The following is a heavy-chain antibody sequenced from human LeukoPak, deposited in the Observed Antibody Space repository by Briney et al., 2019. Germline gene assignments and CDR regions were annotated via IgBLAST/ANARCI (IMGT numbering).Heavy chain of an antibody. J-gene: IGHJ3*02. V-gene: IGHV3-15*01. CDR1: GFTFSNAW. CDR3: TTDQAAAGDDAFDI. Sequence: PGGSLRLSCAASGFTFSNAWMSWVRQAPGKGLEWVGRIKSKTDGGTTDYAAPVKGRFTISRDDSKNTLHLQMNSLKTEDTAVYYCTTDQAAAGDDAFDIWGQGTMVTVSS. D-gene: IGHD6-13*01. CDR2: IKSKTDGGTT.